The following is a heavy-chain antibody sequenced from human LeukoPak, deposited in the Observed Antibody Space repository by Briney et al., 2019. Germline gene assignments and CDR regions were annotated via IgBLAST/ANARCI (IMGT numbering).Heavy chain of an antibody. Sequence: SGTLSLTCAVSGGSISSSNWWSWVRQPPGKGLEWIGYIYYSGNTNYNPSLKSRVTISVDTSKNQFSLKLSSVTAADTAVYYCARHLWAYGSGSYFDYWGQGTLVTVSS. V-gene: IGHV4-4*02. J-gene: IGHJ4*02. CDR3: ARHLWAYGSGSYFDY. CDR2: IYYSGNT. D-gene: IGHD3-10*01. CDR1: GGSISSSNW.